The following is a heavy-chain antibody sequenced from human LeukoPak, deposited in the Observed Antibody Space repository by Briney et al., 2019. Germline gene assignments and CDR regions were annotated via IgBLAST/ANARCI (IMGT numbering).Heavy chain of an antibody. D-gene: IGHD6-19*01. CDR1: GVSISSYY. CDR3: ARGYSMQWLVPGY. Sequence: PSETLSLTCTVSGVSISSYYWSWIRPPPGKGLEWIGYIYYSGSTNYNPSLKSRVTISVDTSKNQFSLKLSSVTAADTAVYYCARGYSMQWLVPGYWGQGTLVTVSS. CDR2: IYYSGST. V-gene: IGHV4-59*12. J-gene: IGHJ4*02.